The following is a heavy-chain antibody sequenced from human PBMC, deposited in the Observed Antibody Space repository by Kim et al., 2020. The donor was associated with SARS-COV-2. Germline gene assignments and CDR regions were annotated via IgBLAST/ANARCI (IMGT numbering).Heavy chain of an antibody. J-gene: IGHJ3*02. CDR2: IYYSGST. CDR3: AGIGELLYNRHAFDI. D-gene: IGHD3-10*01. Sequence: SETLSLTCTVSGGSISSSSYYWGWIRQPPGKGLEWIGSIYYSGSTYYNPSLKSRVTISVDTSKNQFSLKLSSVTAADTAVYYCAGIGELLYNRHAFDIWGQGTMVTVSS. V-gene: IGHV4-39*01. CDR1: GGSISSSSYY.